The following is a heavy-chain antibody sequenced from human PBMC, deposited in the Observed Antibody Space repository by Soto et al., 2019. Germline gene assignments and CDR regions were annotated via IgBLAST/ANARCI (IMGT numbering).Heavy chain of an antibody. V-gene: IGHV3-72*01. Sequence: EVQLVESGGGLVQAEGYLRLSCAASGFTFSDHYMDWVRQAPGKGLEWVGRIKNKANSYNKEYAAPVKGRFIISSDDSKNSVFLQMNRLKTDDTAVYYFTRVRLGSSSSSDYWGQGILVTVSS. CDR2: IKNKANSYNK. CDR1: GFTFSDHY. D-gene: IGHD6-13*01. J-gene: IGHJ4*02. CDR3: TRVRLGSSSSSDY.